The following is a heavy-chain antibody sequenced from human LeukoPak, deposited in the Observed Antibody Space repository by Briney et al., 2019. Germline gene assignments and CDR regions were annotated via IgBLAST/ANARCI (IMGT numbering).Heavy chain of an antibody. J-gene: IGHJ3*02. CDR1: GFTFSSYG. Sequence: GGSLRLSCAASGFTFSSYGMHWVRHAPGKGLEWVAVISYDGSNKYYADSVKGRFTISRDNSKNTLYLQMNSLRAEDTAVYYCAKSYPSSGHSPLDIWGQGTMVTVSS. CDR3: AKSYPSSGHSPLDI. CDR2: ISYDGSNK. V-gene: IGHV3-30*18. D-gene: IGHD2-15*01.